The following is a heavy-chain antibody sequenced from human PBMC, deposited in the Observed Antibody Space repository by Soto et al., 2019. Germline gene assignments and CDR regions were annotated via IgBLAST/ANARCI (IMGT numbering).Heavy chain of an antibody. Sequence: EVQLVESGGGLVKPGGSLRLSCAASGFTFSNAWMSWVRQAPGKGLEWVGRIKSKTDGGTTDYAAPVKGRFTISSDESKNTLYLQMNSLKTEDTAVYYCTTRQWLVRGFDYWGQGTLVTVSS. J-gene: IGHJ4*02. V-gene: IGHV3-15*01. D-gene: IGHD6-19*01. CDR3: TTRQWLVRGFDY. CDR1: GFTFSNAW. CDR2: IKSKTDGGTT.